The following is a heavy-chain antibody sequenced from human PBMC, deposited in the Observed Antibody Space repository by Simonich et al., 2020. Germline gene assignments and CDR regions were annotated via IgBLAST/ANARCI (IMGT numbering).Heavy chain of an antibody. Sequence: QVQLQESGPGLVKPSETLSLTCAVSGYSISSGYYWGWIRQPPGKGLEWIGSIYHSGSNYYNPSLKSRVTISVDTSKNQFSLKLSSVTAADTAVYYCARVDNWNYFDYWGQGTLVTVSS. J-gene: IGHJ4*02. CDR1: GYSISSGYY. V-gene: IGHV4-38-2*01. CDR3: ARVDNWNYFDY. CDR2: IYHSGSN. D-gene: IGHD1-20*01.